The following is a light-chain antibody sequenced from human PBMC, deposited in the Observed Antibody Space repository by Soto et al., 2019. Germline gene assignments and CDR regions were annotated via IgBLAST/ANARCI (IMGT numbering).Light chain of an antibody. Sequence: DLQMTQSPSSLSASVGDTVTITCRASQSFGSWLAWYQQKPGQAPKLLIYDISSLEYGVPSRFSSSGSGTEFTLTISSLQPDDFATYYCQQYNLSPSSFGQGTKVDIK. J-gene: IGKJ2*01. CDR2: DIS. V-gene: IGKV1-5*01. CDR1: QSFGSW. CDR3: QQYNLSPSS.